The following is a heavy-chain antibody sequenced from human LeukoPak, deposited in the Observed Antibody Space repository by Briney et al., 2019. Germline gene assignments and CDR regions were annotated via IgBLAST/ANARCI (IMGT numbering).Heavy chain of an antibody. D-gene: IGHD5-12*01. CDR3: ARGSLHSAYGFDY. CDR2: SSSSGSTI. J-gene: IGHJ4*02. V-gene: IGHV3-48*03. Sequence: GGSLRLSCAASGFTFSSYEMNRVRQAPGKGLEWVSRSSSSGSTIYYAGSVKGRFTIARDNAKNSVYLQMNSLRAEDTAVYYCARGSLHSAYGFDYWGQGTLVTVSS. CDR1: GFTFSSYE.